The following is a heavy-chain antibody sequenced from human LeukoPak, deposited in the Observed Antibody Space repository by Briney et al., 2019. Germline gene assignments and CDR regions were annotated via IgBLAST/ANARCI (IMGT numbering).Heavy chain of an antibody. CDR2: VDPEDGET. CDR1: GYTFTDYY. D-gene: IGHD6-6*01. CDR3: ATEYSSSGWTAFDI. V-gene: IGHV1-69-2*01. J-gene: IGHJ3*02. Sequence: VASVKLSCKVSGYTFTDYYMHWVQQAPGKGLEWMGLVDPEDGETIYAEKFQGRVTITADTSTDTAYMELSSLRSEDTAVYYCATEYSSSGWTAFDIWGQGTMVTVSS.